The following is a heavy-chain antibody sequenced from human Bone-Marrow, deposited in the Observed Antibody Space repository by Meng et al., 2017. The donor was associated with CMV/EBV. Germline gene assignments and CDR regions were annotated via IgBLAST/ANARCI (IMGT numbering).Heavy chain of an antibody. CDR1: GFTFSSYA. V-gene: IGHV3-30-3*01. J-gene: IGHJ6*02. CDR2: ISYDGSNK. CDR3: AKGYYYGSGPGLGMDV. D-gene: IGHD3-10*01. Sequence: GESLKISCAASGFTFSSYAMHWVRQAPGKGLEWVAVISYDGSNKYYADSVKGRFTISRDNSKNTLYLQMNSLRAEDTAVYYCAKGYYYGSGPGLGMDVWGQGTTVTGSS.